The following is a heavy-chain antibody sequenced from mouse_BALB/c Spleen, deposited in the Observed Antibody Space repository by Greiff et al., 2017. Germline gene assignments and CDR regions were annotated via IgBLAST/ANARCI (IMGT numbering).Heavy chain of an antibody. CDR1: GYTFTSYV. J-gene: IGHJ4*01. Sequence: VQLQQSGPELVKPGASVKMSCKASGYTFTSYVMHWVKQKPGQGLEWIGYINPYSDGTKYNEKFKGKATLTSDKSSSTAYMELSSLTSEDSAVYYCARSHDYNAMDYWGQGTSVTVSS. V-gene: IGHV1-14*01. CDR2: INPYSDGT. CDR3: ARSHDYNAMDY.